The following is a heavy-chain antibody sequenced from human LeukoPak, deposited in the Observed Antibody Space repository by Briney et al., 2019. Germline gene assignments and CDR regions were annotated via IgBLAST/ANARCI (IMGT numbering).Heavy chain of an antibody. V-gene: IGHV3-15*01. J-gene: IGHJ4*02. CDR2: IKSKTDGGTT. CDR1: GFTFSNAW. CDR3: TTDGGPKVYDFWSGYYK. Sequence: GGSLRLSCAASGFTFSNAWMSRVRQAPGKGLEWVGRIKSKTDGGTTDYAAPVKGRFTISRDDSKNTLYLQMNSLKTEDTAVYYCTTDGGPKVYDFWSGYYKWGQGTLVTVSS. D-gene: IGHD3-3*01.